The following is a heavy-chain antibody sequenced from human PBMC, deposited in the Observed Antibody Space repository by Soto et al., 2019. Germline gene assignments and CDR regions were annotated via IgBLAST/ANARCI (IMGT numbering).Heavy chain of an antibody. CDR1: GFSLSNARMG. D-gene: IGHD6-13*01. CDR3: ARAVSSSTQRDWFDP. J-gene: IGHJ5*02. V-gene: IGHV2-26*01. Sequence: QVTLKESGPVLVKPTETLTLTCTVSGFSLSNARMGVSWIRQPPGKALEWLAHIFSNDEKSYSTSLKSRLTISKDTSKSQVVLTMTNMDPVDTATYYCARAVSSSTQRDWFDPWGQGTLVTVSS. CDR2: IFSNDEK.